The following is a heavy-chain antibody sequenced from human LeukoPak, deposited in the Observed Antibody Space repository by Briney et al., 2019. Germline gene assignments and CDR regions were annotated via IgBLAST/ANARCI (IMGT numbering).Heavy chain of an antibody. V-gene: IGHV4-4*07. CDR1: GGSISSYY. J-gene: IGHJ4*02. D-gene: IGHD3-10*01. CDR2: IYTSGST. CDR3: ARRARGSYLYYFDY. Sequence: TSETLSLTCTVSGGSISSYYWSWIRQPAGKGLEWIGRIYTSGSTNYNPSLKSRVAMSVDTSKNQFSLKLSSVTAADTAVYYCARRARGSYLYYFDYWGQGTLVTVSS.